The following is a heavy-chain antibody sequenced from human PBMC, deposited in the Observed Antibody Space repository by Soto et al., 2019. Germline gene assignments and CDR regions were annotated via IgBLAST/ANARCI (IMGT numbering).Heavy chain of an antibody. V-gene: IGHV4-31*03. CDR2: IYYSGST. D-gene: IGHD2-2*01. CDR1: GASISSGGYY. Sequence: SETLSVTCTVSGASISSGGYYWNWIRQYPGKGLEWIGYIYYSGSTYYNPSLKSRVTISVDTSKNQFSLNLRSATAADTAVYYCARDLQRYCSSTRCNYYGMDVWGQGTTVTVSS. CDR3: ARDLQRYCSSTRCNYYGMDV. J-gene: IGHJ6*02.